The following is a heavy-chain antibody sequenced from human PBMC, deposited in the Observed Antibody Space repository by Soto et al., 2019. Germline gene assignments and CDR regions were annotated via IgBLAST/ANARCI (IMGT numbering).Heavy chain of an antibody. CDR2: IYPGDSDT. D-gene: IGHD6-13*01. V-gene: IGHV5-51*01. CDR3: ASGEYSSSWSLDY. Sequence: PGESLKISCKGSGYSFTSYWIGWVRQMPGKGLEWMGIIYPGDSDTRYSPSFKGQVTISADKSISTAYLQWSSLKASDAAMYYCASGEYSSSWSLDYWGQGTLVTVSS. J-gene: IGHJ4*02. CDR1: GYSFTSYW.